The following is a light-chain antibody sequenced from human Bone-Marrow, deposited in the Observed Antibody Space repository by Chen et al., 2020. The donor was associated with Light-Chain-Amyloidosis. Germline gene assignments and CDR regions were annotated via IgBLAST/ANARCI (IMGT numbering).Light chain of an antibody. CDR3: SAWDASLSAVV. CDR2: RNN. CDR1: SSNIGSNY. J-gene: IGLJ2*01. V-gene: IGLV1-47*01. Sequence: QSVLTQPPSASGTPGQRVTISCSGTSSNIGSNYIYWYQQFPGTAPKLLIYRNNQRPSGVTDRFSGSKSGTSASLAISGLRPEDEADYYCSAWDASLSAVVFGGGTKLTVL.